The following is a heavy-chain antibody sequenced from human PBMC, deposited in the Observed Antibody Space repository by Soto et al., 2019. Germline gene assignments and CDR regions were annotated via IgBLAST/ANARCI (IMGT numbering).Heavy chain of an antibody. J-gene: IGHJ4*02. CDR3: ARGGGYDRNDYYYAY. V-gene: IGHV1-69*01. CDR1: GGTFSRHA. D-gene: IGHD3-22*01. Sequence: QVQLVQSGAEVRKPGSSVKVSCKASGGTFSRHAISWVRQAPGQGLEWMGGIIPIFGTANHAQKFQGRVTKIADEATSTGDMELSSLRPEDTAMYYCARGGGYDRNDYYYAYWGQGTLVIVSS. CDR2: IIPIFGTA.